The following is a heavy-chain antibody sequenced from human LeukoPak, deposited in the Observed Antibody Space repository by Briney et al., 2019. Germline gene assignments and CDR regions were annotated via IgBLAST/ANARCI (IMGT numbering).Heavy chain of an antibody. CDR1: GFTVSSTC. V-gene: IGHV3-53*01. Sequence: GGSLRLSCAASGFTVSSTCMNWVRQAPGQGLEWVSVIFDGGKTYYADAVKGRFTISRDSSKNILYLQMDSLRAEDTAVYYCARELGASGFDYWGQGTLVTVSS. CDR2: IFDGGKT. D-gene: IGHD2-15*01. J-gene: IGHJ4*02. CDR3: ARELGASGFDY.